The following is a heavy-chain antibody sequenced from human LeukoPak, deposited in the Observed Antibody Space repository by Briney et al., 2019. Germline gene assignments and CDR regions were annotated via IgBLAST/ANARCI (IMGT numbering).Heavy chain of an antibody. Sequence: PSETLSLTCTVSGYSISSGYYWGWIRQPPGKGLEWVAIVNQGGTQKYYVDSVKGRFTISRDNAENSLYLQMNSLRAEDTAVYYCAREHYFYYMDGWGKGTTVTVSS. J-gene: IGHJ6*03. CDR3: AREHYFYYMDG. V-gene: IGHV3-7*01. CDR2: VNQGGTQK. CDR1: GYSISSGYY.